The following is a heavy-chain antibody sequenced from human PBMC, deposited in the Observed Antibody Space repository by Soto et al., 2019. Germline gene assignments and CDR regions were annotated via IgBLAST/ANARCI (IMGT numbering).Heavy chain of an antibody. Sequence: EVHLLESGGDLVQPGGSLRLSCTASGLTFSTYAMSWVRQAPGKGLEWVSAIGGSGTGGRTYYADSVKGRFTNTRDNSKNTGNRQMNSLRADDTAVYYWAKAPGGLVRYNSDCYGMDVWGQGTTVTVSS. CDR1: GLTFSTYA. J-gene: IGHJ6*02. D-gene: IGHD5-12*01. CDR2: IGGSGTGGRT. V-gene: IGHV3-23*01. CDR3: AKAPGGLVRYNSDCYGMDV.